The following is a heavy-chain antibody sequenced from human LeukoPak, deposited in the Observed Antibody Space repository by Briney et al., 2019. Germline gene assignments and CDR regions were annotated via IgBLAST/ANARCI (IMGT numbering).Heavy chain of an antibody. CDR1: GFTFSSYA. J-gene: IGHJ6*02. D-gene: IGHD1-26*01. V-gene: IGHV3-23*01. Sequence: PGGSLRLSCAASGFTFSSYAMLWFRQAPGKGLHWVSAISVSGGNTYYADSVKGRFTISRNNSKNTLNMQMTSLRAEDTAVYCCSKAPSSGRYPYYYYGMDVWGQATTVTVSS. CDR3: SKAPSSGRYPYYYYGMDV. CDR2: ISVSGGNT.